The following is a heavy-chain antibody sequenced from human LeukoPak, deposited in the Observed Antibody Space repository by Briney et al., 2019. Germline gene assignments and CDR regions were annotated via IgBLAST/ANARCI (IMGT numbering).Heavy chain of an antibody. V-gene: IGHV4-59*08. Sequence: SETLPLTCTVSGGSISSYYWSWIRQPPGKGLEWIGYIYYNGNTDYNPSLKSRVTISVDTSKNQFSLKLTSVTAADTAVYFCARTQPFGYSYGPYFDYWGQGTLVTVSS. D-gene: IGHD5-18*01. CDR3: ARTQPFGYSYGPYFDY. CDR1: GGSISSYY. J-gene: IGHJ4*02. CDR2: IYYNGNT.